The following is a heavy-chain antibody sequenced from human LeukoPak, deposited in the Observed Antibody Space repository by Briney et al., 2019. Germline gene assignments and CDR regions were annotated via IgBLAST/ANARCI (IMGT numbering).Heavy chain of an antibody. CDR3: AKDDDWGRYKH. V-gene: IGHV3-23*01. CDR1: GFTFSTFA. J-gene: IGHJ1*01. D-gene: IGHD3-16*01. Sequence: GGSLRLSCAASGFTFSTFAMIWVRQPPGKGLEWVSGISPSGGITYYTDSVKGRFTISRDNSKNTQSLQMNSLRAEDTAVYYCAKDDDWGRYKHWGRGTLVTVSS. CDR2: ISPSGGIT.